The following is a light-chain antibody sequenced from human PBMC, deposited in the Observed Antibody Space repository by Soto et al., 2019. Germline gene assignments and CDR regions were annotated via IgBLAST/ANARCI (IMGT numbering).Light chain of an antibody. CDR1: QRGSSSY. J-gene: IGKJ1*01. CDR3: QQYGSAAWT. V-gene: IGKV3-20*01. CDR2: GAS. Sequence: EIVLTQSPATLSLSPGESATLSCRASQRGSSSYLAWYQQKPGPAPRLLIYGASSRATGIPDRFSGSGSGTDFTLTISSLEPEDFAVYYCQQYGSAAWTFGPGTKVEIK.